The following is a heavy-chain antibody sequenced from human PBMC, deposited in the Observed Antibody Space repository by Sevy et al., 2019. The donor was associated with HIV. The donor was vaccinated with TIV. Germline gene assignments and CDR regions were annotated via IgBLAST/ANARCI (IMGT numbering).Heavy chain of an antibody. Sequence: GGSLRLSCAASGFTLSNYGMHWVRQAPGKGLEWVAVIWNDGSYKYYADSVKGRFTISRDNSKNTLYLQMNSLRVEDTAVYFCARGGDFNDRSAKRDFDYWGQGTLVTVSS. J-gene: IGHJ4*02. V-gene: IGHV3-33*01. CDR1: GFTLSNYG. CDR2: IWNDGSYK. CDR3: ARGGDFNDRSAKRDFDY. D-gene: IGHD3-22*01.